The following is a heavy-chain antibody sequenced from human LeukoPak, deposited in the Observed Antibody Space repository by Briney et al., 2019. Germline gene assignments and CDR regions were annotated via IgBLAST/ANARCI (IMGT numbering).Heavy chain of an antibody. CDR1: GFTFSSYE. J-gene: IGHJ4*02. Sequence: GGSLRLSCAASGFTFSSYEMNWVRQAPGKWLEWVSYISSSGSTIYYADSVKGRFTISRDNAKNSLYLQMNSLRAEDTALYYCARGSCSSTSCSSFDYWGQGTLVTVSS. V-gene: IGHV3-48*03. CDR2: ISSSGSTI. D-gene: IGHD2-2*01. CDR3: ARGSCSSTSCSSFDY.